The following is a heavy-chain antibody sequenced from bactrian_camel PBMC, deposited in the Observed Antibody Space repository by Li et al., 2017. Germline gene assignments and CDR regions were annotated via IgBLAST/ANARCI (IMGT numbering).Heavy chain of an antibody. V-gene: IGHV3S53*01. CDR3: AARQPCRVWLGYEDPGEYNI. CDR2: IDSEGTT. CDR1: GSIGGSTS. J-gene: IGHJ4*01. Sequence: HVQLVESGGGSVLAGGSLRLSCAASGSIGGSTSMGWFRQAPGKEREGVAAIDSEGTTTYADSVKGRFTISQDNAKNMIYLQMNNLQPEDTAMYYCAARQPCRVWLGYEDPGEYNIWGQGTQVTVS. D-gene: IGHD5*01.